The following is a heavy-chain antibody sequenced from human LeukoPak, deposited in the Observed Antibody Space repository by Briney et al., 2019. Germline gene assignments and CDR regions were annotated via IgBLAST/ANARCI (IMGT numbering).Heavy chain of an antibody. J-gene: IGHJ4*02. CDR1: GGSFSGYH. V-gene: IGHV4-34*01. CDR3: ARGRGAARFVTIEFDY. CDR2: INHRGST. Sequence: SETLSLTCAVYGGSFSGYHWSWIRQPPGKGLEWIGEINHRGSTNYNPSLKSRVTMSVDTSKNQFSLKLSSVPAADTAVYYCARGRGAARFVTIEFDYWGQGALVTVSS. D-gene: IGHD6-6*01.